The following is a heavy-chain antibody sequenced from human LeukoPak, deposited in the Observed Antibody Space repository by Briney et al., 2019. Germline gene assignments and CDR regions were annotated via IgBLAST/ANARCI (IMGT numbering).Heavy chain of an antibody. D-gene: IGHD3-22*01. CDR3: ARVFPNYYDSSGYYSN. V-gene: IGHV1-18*01. J-gene: IGHJ4*02. Sequence: ASVKVSCKASGYTFTSYGISWVRQAPGQGLEWMGWISAYNGNTNYAQKLQGRVTMTTDTSTSTAYMELRSLRSDDAAVYYCARVFPNYYDSSGYYSNWGQGTLVTVSS. CDR1: GYTFTSYG. CDR2: ISAYNGNT.